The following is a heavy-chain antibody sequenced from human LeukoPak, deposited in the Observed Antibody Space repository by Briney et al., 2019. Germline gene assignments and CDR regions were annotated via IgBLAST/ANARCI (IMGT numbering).Heavy chain of an antibody. CDR2: ISAYNGNT. V-gene: IGHV1-18*01. CDR3: ARESYYGSGDLDY. Sequence: ASVKVSCXASGYTFTSYGISWVRLAPGQGLEWMGWISAYNGNTNYAQKLQGRVTMTTDTSTSTSYMELRSLRSDDTAVYYSARESYYGSGDLDYWGQGTLVTVSS. CDR1: GYTFTSYG. J-gene: IGHJ4*02. D-gene: IGHD3-10*01.